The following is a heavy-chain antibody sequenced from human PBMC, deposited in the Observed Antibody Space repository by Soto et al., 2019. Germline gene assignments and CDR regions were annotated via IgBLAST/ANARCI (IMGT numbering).Heavy chain of an antibody. Sequence: QVQLVQSGAEVKKPGSSVKVSCKASGGTFGNYAVSWVRQAPGQGLEWMGKIMPVFGTVNYAQKFQGRVTITVDKFTNTAYMELSSLRSGDTAVYYCAGGEGETAMENVWGQGTTVTVSS. CDR3: AGGEGETAMENV. J-gene: IGHJ6*02. V-gene: IGHV1-69*06. CDR1: GGTFGNYA. D-gene: IGHD5-18*01. CDR2: IMPVFGTV.